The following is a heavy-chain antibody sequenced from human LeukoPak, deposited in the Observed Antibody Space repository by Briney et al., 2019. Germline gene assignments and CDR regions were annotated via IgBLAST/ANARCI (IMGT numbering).Heavy chain of an antibody. V-gene: IGHV1-69*13. CDR3: ARTTLGYCSSTSCENYYYYYGMDV. Sequence: SVKVSCKASGGTFSIYAISWVRQAPGQGLEWMGGIIPIFGTANYAQKFQGRVTITADESTSTAYMELSSLRSEDTAVYYCARTTLGYCSSTSCENYYYYYGMDVWGQGTTVTVSS. CDR1: GGTFSIYA. D-gene: IGHD2-2*01. CDR2: IIPIFGTA. J-gene: IGHJ6*02.